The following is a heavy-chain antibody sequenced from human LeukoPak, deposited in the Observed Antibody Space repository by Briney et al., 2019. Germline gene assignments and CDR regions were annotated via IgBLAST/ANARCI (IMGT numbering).Heavy chain of an antibody. CDR2: ISSSSSYI. CDR3: AGGRTIVVPAAPNRYYYYGMDV. V-gene: IGHV3-21*01. J-gene: IGHJ6*02. Sequence: GGSLRLSCAASGFTFSSYSMNWVRQAPGKGLEWVSSISSSSSYIYYADSVKGRFTISRDNAKNSLYLQMNSLRAEDTAVYYCAGGRTIVVPAAPNRYYYYGMDVWGQGTTVTVSS. CDR1: GFTFSSYS. D-gene: IGHD2-2*01.